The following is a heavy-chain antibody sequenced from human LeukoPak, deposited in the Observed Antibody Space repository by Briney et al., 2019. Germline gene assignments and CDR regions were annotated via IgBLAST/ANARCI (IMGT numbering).Heavy chain of an antibody. D-gene: IGHD6-19*01. V-gene: IGHV1-18*01. CDR2: ISAYNGNT. CDR3: ASRAVAGPAYYGMDV. J-gene: IGHJ6*02. Sequence: ASVKVSCKASGYTFTSYGNSWVRQAPGQGLEWMGWISAYNGNTNYAQKLQGRVTMTTDTSTSTAYMELRSLRSDDTAVYYCASRAVAGPAYYGMDVWGQGTRSPSP. CDR1: GYTFTSYG.